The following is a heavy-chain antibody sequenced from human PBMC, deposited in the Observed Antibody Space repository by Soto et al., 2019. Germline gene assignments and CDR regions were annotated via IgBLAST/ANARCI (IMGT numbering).Heavy chain of an antibody. Sequence: GGSLRLSCAASGFTFSSYAMNWVRQAPGKGLEWVSAISGSGGSTYYADSVKGRFTISRDNSKNTLYLQMNSLRAEDTAVYYCAKDTIFGVVRPTWFDPWGQGTLVTVSS. CDR1: GFTFSSYA. D-gene: IGHD3-3*01. V-gene: IGHV3-23*01. CDR2: ISGSGGST. CDR3: AKDTIFGVVRPTWFDP. J-gene: IGHJ5*02.